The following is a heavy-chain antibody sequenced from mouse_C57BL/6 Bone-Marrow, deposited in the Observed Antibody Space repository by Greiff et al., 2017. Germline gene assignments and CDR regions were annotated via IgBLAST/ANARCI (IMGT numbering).Heavy chain of an antibody. Sequence: QVQLQQPGTELVKPGASVKLSCKASGYTFTSYWMHWVKQRPGQGLEWIGNINPSNGGTNYTEKFKSKATLTVDKSSSTAYMQLSSLTSEDSAVYYGARKPAYYSNFWFAYWGQGTLVTVSA. CDR3: ARKPAYYSNFWFAY. J-gene: IGHJ3*01. V-gene: IGHV1-53*01. D-gene: IGHD2-5*01. CDR2: INPSNGGT. CDR1: GYTFTSYW.